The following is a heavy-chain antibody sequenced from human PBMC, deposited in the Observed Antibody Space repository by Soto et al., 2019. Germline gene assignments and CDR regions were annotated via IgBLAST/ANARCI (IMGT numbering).Heavy chain of an antibody. Sequence: QVQLQQWGAGLLKSSETLSLTCAVYGGSFSGYYWTWIRQPPGKGLGWIGEINHSGSTNYNPSLKSRVTISVDTSKNQFSLKLSSVTAADTAVYYCASPGPTIRGGWFDPWGQGTLVTVSS. V-gene: IGHV4-34*01. D-gene: IGHD5-12*01. J-gene: IGHJ5*02. CDR3: ASPGPTIRGGWFDP. CDR2: INHSGST. CDR1: GGSFSGYY.